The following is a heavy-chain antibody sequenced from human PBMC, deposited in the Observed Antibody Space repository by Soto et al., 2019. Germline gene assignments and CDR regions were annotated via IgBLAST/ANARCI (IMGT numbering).Heavy chain of an antibody. D-gene: IGHD3-10*01. Sequence: PSETLSLTCTVSGGSISSGDYYWSWIRQPPGKGLEWIGYIYYSGSTYYNPSLKSRVTISVDTSKNQFSLKLSSVTAADTAVYYCARGGYYGSENYYYFDYWGQGTLVTVSS. CDR3: ARGGYYGSENYYYFDY. CDR2: IYYSGST. CDR1: GGSISSGDYY. V-gene: IGHV4-30-4*01. J-gene: IGHJ4*02.